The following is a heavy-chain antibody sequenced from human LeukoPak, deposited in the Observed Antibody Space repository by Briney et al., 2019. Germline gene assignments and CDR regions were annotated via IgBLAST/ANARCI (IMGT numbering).Heavy chain of an antibody. V-gene: IGHV3-23*01. Sequence: GGSLRLSCAASGFTFSSYAMSWVRQAPGKGLEWVSAISGSGGSTYYADSVKGRFTVSRDNAKNLLYLQMSSLRAEDTAVYYCARLDGADYNTYFDYWGQGTQVTVSS. CDR3: ARLDGADYNTYFDY. J-gene: IGHJ4*02. CDR2: ISGSGGST. D-gene: IGHD4/OR15-4a*01. CDR1: GFTFSSYA.